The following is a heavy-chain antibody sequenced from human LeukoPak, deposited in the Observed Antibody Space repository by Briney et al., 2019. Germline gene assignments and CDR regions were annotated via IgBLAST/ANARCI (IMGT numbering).Heavy chain of an antibody. Sequence: GGSLRISCKGSGYSFTSYWISWVRQMPGKGLEWMGRIDPSDSYTNYSPSFQGHVTISADKSISTAYLQWSSLKASDTAMYYCARHGGYYDSKWPTDYWGQGTLVTVSS. J-gene: IGHJ4*02. V-gene: IGHV5-10-1*01. CDR2: IDPSDSYT. CDR1: GYSFTSYW. CDR3: ARHGGYYDSKWPTDY. D-gene: IGHD3-22*01.